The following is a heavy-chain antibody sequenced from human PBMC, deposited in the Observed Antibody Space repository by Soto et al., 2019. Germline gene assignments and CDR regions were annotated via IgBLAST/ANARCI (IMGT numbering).Heavy chain of an antibody. V-gene: IGHV3-23*01. CDR1: GFNFKKFA. J-gene: IGHJ4*02. Sequence: RGGSLRLSCVASGFNFKKFAMAWVRQAAGEGLEWVSGISCCGGSASYADSVKGRFSIARDDSKNTVSLQLNSLRVEDTAQYYCAKADGQQWLIPHLDNWGQGTLVTVSS. CDR2: ISCCGGSA. D-gene: IGHD6-19*01. CDR3: AKADGQQWLIPHLDN.